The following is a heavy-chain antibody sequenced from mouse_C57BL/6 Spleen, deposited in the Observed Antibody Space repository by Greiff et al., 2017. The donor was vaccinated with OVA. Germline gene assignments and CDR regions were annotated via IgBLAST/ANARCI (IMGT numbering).Heavy chain of an antibody. CDR2: IYPRDGST. V-gene: IGHV1-78*01. Sequence: QVQLQQSDAELVKPGASVKISCKVSGYTFTDHTIHWMKQRPEQGLEWIGYIYPRDGSTKYNEKFKGKATLTADKSSSTAYMQLNSLTSEDSAVYCCARSGNDYDVLYAMDYWGQGTSVTVSS. J-gene: IGHJ4*01. D-gene: IGHD2-4*01. CDR3: ARSGNDYDVLYAMDY. CDR1: GYTFTDHT.